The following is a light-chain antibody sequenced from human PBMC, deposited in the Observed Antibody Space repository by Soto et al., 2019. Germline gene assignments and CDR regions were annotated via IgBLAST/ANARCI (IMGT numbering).Light chain of an antibody. J-gene: IGKJ4*01. V-gene: IGKV1-39*01. CDR2: AAS. Sequence: DIQMTQSPSSLSASVGDRVTITCRASQSISSYLNWYQQKPGKAPKLLIYAASSLQSGVPSRFSGSGSGTDFTLTISSLQPEDFATYYCQQSYSNPLPLGGGTKVEIK. CDR3: QQSYSNPLP. CDR1: QSISSY.